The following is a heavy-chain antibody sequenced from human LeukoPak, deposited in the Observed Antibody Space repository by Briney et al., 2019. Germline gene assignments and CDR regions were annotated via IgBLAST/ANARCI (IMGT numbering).Heavy chain of an antibody. J-gene: IGHJ4*02. V-gene: IGHV3-23*01. CDR2: ISGSGGST. Sequence: GGSLRLSCAASGFTFSSYAMHWVRQAPGKGLEWVSAISGSGGSTYYADSVKGRFAVSRDNHKNTVHLEMNSLRVEDTAIYYCAKEGGYSNPWHWGQGTLVTVSS. D-gene: IGHD5-12*01. CDR1: GFTFSSYA. CDR3: AKEGGYSNPWH.